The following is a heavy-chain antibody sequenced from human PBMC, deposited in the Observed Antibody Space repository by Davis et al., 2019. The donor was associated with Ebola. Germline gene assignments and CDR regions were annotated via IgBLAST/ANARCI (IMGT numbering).Heavy chain of an antibody. V-gene: IGHV1-18*04. CDR2: INPHNGNT. Sequence: ASVKVSCKASGYTFTNYGITWVRQAPGQGLEWMGWINPHNGNTNYAQNVQGRVIMTSDTATTTAYMELRSLRSDDTAVYYCARVARRTLLWFGGGMDVWGKGTTVTVSS. J-gene: IGHJ6*04. CDR1: GYTFTNYG. D-gene: IGHD3-10*01. CDR3: ARVARRTLLWFGGGMDV.